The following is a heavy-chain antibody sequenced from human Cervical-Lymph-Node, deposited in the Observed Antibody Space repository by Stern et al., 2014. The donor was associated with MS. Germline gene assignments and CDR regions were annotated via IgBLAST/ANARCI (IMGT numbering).Heavy chain of an antibody. CDR1: GFDFSDYG. CDR3: ARSHLQPRGACDY. Sequence: VQLVESGGGVVQPGTSLRLSCAASGFDFSDYGMNWVRQAPGQGLEWVAMIWYDGSGKYYTDAVKGRFTISRDNSKNTLYLQMNSLRAEDTAVYYCARSHLQPRGACDYWGQGNLVTVSS. V-gene: IGHV3-33*01. J-gene: IGHJ4*02. D-gene: IGHD3-10*01. CDR2: IWYDGSGK.